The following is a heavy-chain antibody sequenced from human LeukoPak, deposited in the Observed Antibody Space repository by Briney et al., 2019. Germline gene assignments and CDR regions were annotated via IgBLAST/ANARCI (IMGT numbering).Heavy chain of an antibody. Sequence: PSETLSLTCTVSGYSISSGYYWGWIRPPPGKGLGWIGIIYRSGSTYYNPSVKSRVTISVDTSKNQFSLKLSSVTAADTAVYYCAREGIIITFGEVIVPLHWFDPWGQGTLVTVSS. CDR2: IYRSGST. V-gene: IGHV4-38-2*02. CDR3: AREGIIITFGEVIVPLHWFDP. CDR1: GYSISSGYY. J-gene: IGHJ5*02. D-gene: IGHD3-16*02.